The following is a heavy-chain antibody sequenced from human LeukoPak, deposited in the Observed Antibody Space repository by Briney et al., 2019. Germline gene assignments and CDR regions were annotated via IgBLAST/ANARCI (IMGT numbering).Heavy chain of an antibody. J-gene: IGHJ6*02. CDR1: GYTFTGYY. CDR2: INPNSGGT. CDR3: ASVPDYGGNYYYYYYGMDV. V-gene: IGHV1-2*02. D-gene: IGHD2-21*02. Sequence: ASVKVSCKASGYTFTGYYMHWVRQAPGQGLEWMGWINPNSGGTNYAQKFQGRVTMTRDTSISTAYMELSRLRSDDTAVYYCASVPDYGGNYYYYYYGMDVWGQGTTVTVSS.